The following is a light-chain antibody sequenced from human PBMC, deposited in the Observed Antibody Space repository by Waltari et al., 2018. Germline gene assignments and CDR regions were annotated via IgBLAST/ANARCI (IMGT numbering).Light chain of an antibody. J-gene: IGLJ3*02. CDR3: CSYAGNYIWV. CDR1: SSDIGRYDI. Sequence: QSALTQPASVSGSPGQSVTISSTGPSSDIGRYDIVSWYQQHPGNAPKLIICDVSKRPSGVSDRFSGSKSGDTASLTISGLQFEDEADYYCCSYAGNYIWVFGGGTRLTVL. CDR2: DVS. V-gene: IGLV2-23*02.